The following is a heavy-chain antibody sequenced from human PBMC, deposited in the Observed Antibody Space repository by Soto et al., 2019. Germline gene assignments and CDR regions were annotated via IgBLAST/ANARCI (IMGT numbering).Heavy chain of an antibody. Sequence: GGSLRLSCAASGFTFSSNYMSWVRQAPGKGLEWVSVIYSGGSTYYADSVKGRFTISRHNSKNTLYLQMNSLRAEDTAVYYCAREGLSVYGSGSLHYYYGMDVWGQGTTVTVSS. CDR2: IYSGGST. V-gene: IGHV3-53*04. D-gene: IGHD3-10*01. CDR1: GFTFSSNY. J-gene: IGHJ6*02. CDR3: AREGLSVYGSGSLHYYYGMDV.